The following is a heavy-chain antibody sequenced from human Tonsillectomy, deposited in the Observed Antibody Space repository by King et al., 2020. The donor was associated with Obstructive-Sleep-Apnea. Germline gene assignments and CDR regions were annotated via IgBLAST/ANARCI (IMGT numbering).Heavy chain of an antibody. J-gene: IGHJ5*02. Sequence: QLVQSGAEVKKPGASVKVSCKASGYTFTSFDINWVRQATGQGLEWMGWMNPNSGNTGYAQKFQGRVTMTRNNSISTAYMELSSLRSEDTAGYYCARARYSSSWTLRGFDPWGQGTLVTVSS. CDR3: ARARYSSSWTLRGFDP. D-gene: IGHD6-13*01. CDR1: GYTFTSFD. CDR2: MNPNSGNT. V-gene: IGHV1-8*01.